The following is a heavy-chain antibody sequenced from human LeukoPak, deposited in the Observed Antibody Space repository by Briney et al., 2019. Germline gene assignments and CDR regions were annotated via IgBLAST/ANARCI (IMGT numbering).Heavy chain of an antibody. CDR3: ARLAAVGPYTYYYYYMDV. J-gene: IGHJ6*03. V-gene: IGHV1-2*02. Sequence: ASVKVSCKASGYTFTGYYMHWVRQAPGQGLEWMGWINPNSGGTNYARKFQGRVTMTRDTSISTAYMELNRLRSDDTAVYYWARLAAVGPYTYYYYYMDVWGKGTTVTVSS. CDR1: GYTFTGYY. CDR2: INPNSGGT. D-gene: IGHD6-13*01.